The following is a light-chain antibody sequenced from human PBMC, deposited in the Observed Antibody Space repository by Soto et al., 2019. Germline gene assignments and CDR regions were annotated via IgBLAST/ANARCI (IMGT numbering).Light chain of an antibody. V-gene: IGKV3-20*01. CDR3: PQYGSAPPIT. CDR1: QSVSGSY. Sequence: PGERVTLSCRASQSVSGSYSTWYQPKPGQAPRLLFYGASSRATGIPDRFRGSGYGPDFPLTISRLEPEEFAVYYCPQYGSAPPITFGQGTRLDIK. J-gene: IGKJ5*01. CDR2: GAS.